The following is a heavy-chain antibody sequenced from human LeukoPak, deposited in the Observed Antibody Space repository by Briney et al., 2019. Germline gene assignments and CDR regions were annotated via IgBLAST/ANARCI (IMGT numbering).Heavy chain of an antibody. CDR2: IYSGGST. Sequence: GGSLRLSCAAPGLTVSSNYMSWVRQAPGKGLEWVSVIYSGGSTYYADSVKGRFTISRDNSKNTLYLQMNSLRAEDTAVYYCARDVAYYGMDVWGQGTTVTVSS. J-gene: IGHJ6*02. D-gene: IGHD2-21*01. CDR1: GLTVSSNY. V-gene: IGHV3-53*01. CDR3: ARDVAYYGMDV.